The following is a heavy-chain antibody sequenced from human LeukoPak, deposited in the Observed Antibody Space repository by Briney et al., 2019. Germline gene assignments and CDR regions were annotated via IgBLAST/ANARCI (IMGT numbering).Heavy chain of an antibody. V-gene: IGHV3-23*01. CDR1: GFTFSSYA. Sequence: GGSLRLSCAASGFTFSSYAMSWVRQSPGKGLEWVSAIGGSGGSTYYADSVKGRFTISRDNSKNTLYLQMNSLRAEDTAVYYCAKWKSIRYKWNYMNFDYWGQGTLVTVSS. D-gene: IGHD1-7*01. CDR2: IGGSGGST. CDR3: AKWKSIRYKWNYMNFDY. J-gene: IGHJ4*02.